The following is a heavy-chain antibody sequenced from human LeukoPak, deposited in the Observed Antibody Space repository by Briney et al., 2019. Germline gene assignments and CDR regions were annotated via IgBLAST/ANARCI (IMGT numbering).Heavy chain of an antibody. J-gene: IGHJ4*02. CDR1: GHSISSGYY. CDR2: IYHSGST. D-gene: IGHD3-10*01. Sequence: SETLSLTCTVSGHSISSGYYWGWIRQPPGKGLEWIGSIYHSGSTYYNPSLKSRVTISVDTSKNQFSLKLSSVTAADTAVYYCARVKPPSFTMVRGYMADYFDYWGQGTLVTVSS. CDR3: ARVKPPSFTMVRGYMADYFDY. V-gene: IGHV4-38-2*02.